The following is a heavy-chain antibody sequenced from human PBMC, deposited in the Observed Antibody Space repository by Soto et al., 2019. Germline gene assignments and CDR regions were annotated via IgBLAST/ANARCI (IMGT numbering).Heavy chain of an antibody. V-gene: IGHV1-46*02. CDR1: GYTFNSYY. J-gene: IGHJ6*02. CDR3: ARDTQANYYDSSGPSVGMDV. Sequence: ASVKVSCKASGYTFNSYYMHWVGQAPGQGLEWMGIINPSGGSTSYAQKFQGRVTMTRDTSTSTVYMELSSLRSEDTAVYYCARDTQANYYDSSGPSVGMDVWGQGTTVTVSS. CDR2: INPSGGST. D-gene: IGHD3-22*01.